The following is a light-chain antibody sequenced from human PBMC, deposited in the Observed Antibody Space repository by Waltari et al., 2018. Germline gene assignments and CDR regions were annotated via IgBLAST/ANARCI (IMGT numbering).Light chain of an antibody. CDR1: QDITHY. V-gene: IGKV1-27*01. J-gene: IGKJ1*01. CDR3: LKYNSAPRA. CDR2: RAS. Sequence: QMTQSPSSLSASLGDRVTISCRASQDITHYLAWYQQKPGNTPQLLIYRASTLQSGVPSRFSGSGSGTHFSLTIDGLQPEDAATYFCLKYNSAPRAFGQGTRVE.